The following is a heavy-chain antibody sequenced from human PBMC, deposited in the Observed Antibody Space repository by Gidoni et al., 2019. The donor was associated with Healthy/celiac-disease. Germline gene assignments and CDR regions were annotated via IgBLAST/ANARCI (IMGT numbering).Heavy chain of an antibody. CDR2: IDPSDSYT. Sequence: EVQLVQSGAEVNKPGESLRLSCKGSGYSFTSYWISWVRQMPGKGLEWMGRIDPSDSYTNYSPSFQGHVTISADKSISTAYLQWSSLKASDTAMYYCARHDVNYYDSSGYSEFDYWGQGTLVTVSS. D-gene: IGHD3-22*01. J-gene: IGHJ4*02. V-gene: IGHV5-10-1*01. CDR1: GYSFTSYW. CDR3: ARHDVNYYDSSGYSEFDY.